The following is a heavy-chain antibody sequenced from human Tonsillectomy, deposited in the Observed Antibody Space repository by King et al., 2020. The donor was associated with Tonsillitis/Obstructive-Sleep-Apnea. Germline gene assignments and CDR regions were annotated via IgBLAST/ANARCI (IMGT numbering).Heavy chain of an antibody. D-gene: IGHD1-14*01. V-gene: IGHV1-69*01. J-gene: IGHJ6*03. Sequence: HVQLVESGAEVKKPGSSVKVSCKASGGTFSSYAISWVRQAPGQGLEWMGGIIPIFGTANYAQKFQGRVTITADESTSTAYMELSSLRSEDTAVYYCASFKVSGIKWGSVDGGYYYYYYMDVWGKGTTVTVSS. CDR3: ASFKVSGIKWGSVDGGYYYYYYMDV. CDR2: IIPIFGTA. CDR1: GGTFSSYA.